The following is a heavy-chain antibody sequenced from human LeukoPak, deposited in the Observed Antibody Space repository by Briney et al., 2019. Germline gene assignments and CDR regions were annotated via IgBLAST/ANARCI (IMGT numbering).Heavy chain of an antibody. CDR1: GYTFTRYD. Sequence: ASVKVSCKASGYTFTRYDINWVRQATGQGLEWMGWMNPNSGNTGYAQKFQGRVTMTRNTSISTAYMELSSLRSEDTAVYYCARGYYYGSGPPYYYYYYMDVWGKGTTVTVSS. V-gene: IGHV1-8*01. CDR2: MNPNSGNT. D-gene: IGHD3-10*01. J-gene: IGHJ6*03. CDR3: ARGYYYGSGPPYYYYYYMDV.